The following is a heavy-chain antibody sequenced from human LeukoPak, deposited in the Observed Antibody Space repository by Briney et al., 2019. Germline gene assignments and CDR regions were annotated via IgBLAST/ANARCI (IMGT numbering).Heavy chain of an antibody. V-gene: IGHV3-9*01. J-gene: IGHJ4*02. D-gene: IGHD3-22*01. CDR3: AKDIRYDSSGSEFAY. CDR2: ISWSSGSI. Sequence: GGSLRLSCAGSGFTFDDYAMLWVRQAPGKGLEGVSGISWSSGSIGYADSVKGRFTISRDNAKNSLYLQMNSLRAEDTALYYCAKDIRYDSSGSEFAYWGQGTLVTVSS. CDR1: GFTFDDYA.